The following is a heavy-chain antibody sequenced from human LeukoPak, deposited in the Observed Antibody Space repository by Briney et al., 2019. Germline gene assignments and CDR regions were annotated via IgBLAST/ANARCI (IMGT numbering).Heavy chain of an antibody. CDR2: ISGSGGST. CDR1: GFTFSSYA. CDR3: AKDAKGLLWFGELFVSGYDAFDI. D-gene: IGHD3-10*01. V-gene: IGHV3-23*01. J-gene: IGHJ3*02. Sequence: GGSLRLSCAASGFTFSSYAMSWVRQAPGKGLEWVSAISGSGGSTYYADSVKGRFTISRDNSKNTLYLQMNSLRAEDTAVYYCAKDAKGLLWFGELFVSGYDAFDIWGQGTMVTVSS.